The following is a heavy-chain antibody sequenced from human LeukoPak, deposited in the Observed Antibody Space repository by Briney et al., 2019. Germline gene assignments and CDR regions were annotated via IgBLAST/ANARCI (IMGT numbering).Heavy chain of an antibody. J-gene: IGHJ4*02. D-gene: IGHD3-10*01. CDR2: INPTGGST. CDR3: ARDLGPMVRGVLPTFDY. Sequence: ASVKVSCKASGYTFTSYYMHWVRQAPGQGLEWMGLINPTGGSTGYAQKFQGRVTMTRDMSTSTDYMELRSLRSDDTAVYYCARDLGPMVRGVLPTFDYWGQGTLVTVSS. CDR1: GYTFTSYY. V-gene: IGHV1-46*01.